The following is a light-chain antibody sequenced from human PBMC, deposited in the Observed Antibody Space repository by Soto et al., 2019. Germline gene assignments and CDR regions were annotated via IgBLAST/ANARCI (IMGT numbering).Light chain of an antibody. CDR1: QGIREY. V-gene: IGKV1-27*01. J-gene: IGKJ1*01. CDR2: GAS. Sequence: QMTQSPSSLSASLGDRVTITCRASQGIREYVAWYQQKPGKVPKLLIYGASTLQSGVPSRFSGSGSGTDFTLTISSLQPEDLGTYYCQAFNSAPRPFDQGTKVEIK. CDR3: QAFNSAPRP.